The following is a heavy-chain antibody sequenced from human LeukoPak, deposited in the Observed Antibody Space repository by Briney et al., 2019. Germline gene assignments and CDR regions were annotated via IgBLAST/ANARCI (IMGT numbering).Heavy chain of an antibody. CDR1: GFTFSTYS. CDR3: ARGIDY. J-gene: IGHJ4*02. CDR2: LSAGKQVP. V-gene: IGHV3-23*01. Sequence: GGSLRLSCLASGFTFSTYSLSWVRQAPGKGLEWVSALSAGKQVPYYADSVRGRFTISRDTSKNMVFLQMNSLRVEDTAVYYCARGIDYWGRGTLVTVSS.